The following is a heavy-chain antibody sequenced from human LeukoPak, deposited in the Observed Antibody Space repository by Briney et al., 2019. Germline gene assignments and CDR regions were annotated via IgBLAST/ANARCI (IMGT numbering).Heavy chain of an antibody. D-gene: IGHD2-15*01. V-gene: IGHV1-18*01. CDR2: ISAYNGNT. CDR1: GCTFTSYG. J-gene: IGHJ3*02. CDR3: ASRAAIDDAFDI. Sequence: ASVKVSCKASGCTFTSYGISWVRQAPGQGLEWTGWISAYNGNTNYAQKLQGRVTMTTDTSTSTAYMELRSLRSDDTAVYYCASRAAIDDAFDIWGQGTMVTVSS.